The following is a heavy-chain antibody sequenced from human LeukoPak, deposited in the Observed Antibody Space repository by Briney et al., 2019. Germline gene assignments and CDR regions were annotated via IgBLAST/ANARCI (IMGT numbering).Heavy chain of an antibody. CDR1: GGSISSYY. D-gene: IGHD3-22*01. CDR3: ARPGDSSGYYDY. Sequence: PSETLSLTCTVSGGSISSYYWSWIRQPPGKGLEWIGYIYYSGSTNYNPSLKSRVTISVDTSKNQFSLKLSSVTAADTAVYYCARPGDSSGYYDYWGQGTLVTVSS. V-gene: IGHV4-59*08. J-gene: IGHJ4*02. CDR2: IYYSGST.